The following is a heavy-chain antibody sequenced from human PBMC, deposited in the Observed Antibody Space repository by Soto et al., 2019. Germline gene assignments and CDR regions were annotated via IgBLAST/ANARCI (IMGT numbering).Heavy chain of an antibody. D-gene: IGHD3-16*01. Sequence: ASETLSLTCAVSGGSISSSNWWSWVRQPPGKGLEWIGEIYHSGSTNYNPSLKSRVTISVDKSKNQFSLKLSSVTAADTAVYYCARHWALGPPPDYWGQGTLVTVSS. V-gene: IGHV4-4*02. CDR3: ARHWALGPPPDY. J-gene: IGHJ4*02. CDR1: GGSISSSNW. CDR2: IYHSGST.